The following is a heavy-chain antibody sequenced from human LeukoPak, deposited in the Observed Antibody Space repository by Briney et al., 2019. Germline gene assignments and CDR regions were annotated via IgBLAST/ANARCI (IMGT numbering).Heavy chain of an antibody. CDR3: ARDRSPKYDILTGYYYYYGMDV. CDR1: GYTFTGYY. V-gene: IGHV1-2*02. D-gene: IGHD3-9*01. J-gene: IGHJ6*02. CDR2: INPNSGGT. Sequence: GASVKVSCKASGYTFTGYYMHWVRQAPGRGLEWMGWINPNSGGTNYAQKFQGRVTMTRDTSISTAYMELSRLRSDDTAVYYCARDRSPKYDILTGYYYYYGMDVWGQGTTVTVSS.